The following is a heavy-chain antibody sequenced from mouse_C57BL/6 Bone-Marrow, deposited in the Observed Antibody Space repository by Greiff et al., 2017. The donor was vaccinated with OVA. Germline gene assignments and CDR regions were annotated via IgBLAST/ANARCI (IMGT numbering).Heavy chain of an antibody. CDR3: TRPVTYYSNYGGFAY. J-gene: IGHJ3*01. CDR1: GFTFSDAW. D-gene: IGHD2-5*01. CDR2: IRNKANNHAT. V-gene: IGHV6-6*01. Sequence: EVKLVESGGGLVQPGGSMKLSCAASGFTFSDAWMDWVRQSPEKGLEWVAEIRNKANNHATYYAESVKGRFTISRDDSKSSVYLQMNSLRAEDTGIYYCTRPVTYYSNYGGFAYWGQGTLVTVSA.